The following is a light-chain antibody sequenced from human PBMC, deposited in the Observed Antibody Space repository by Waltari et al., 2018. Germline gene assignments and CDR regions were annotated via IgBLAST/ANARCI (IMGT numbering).Light chain of an antibody. CDR3: QQGYRFPYT. V-gene: IGKV1-39*01. Sequence: DIQMTQSPSSVSASVGDTVTLTCQASQDIDSNLNWYQQKPGEAPKFLMSRASSLQSGIPSRFSGGGSGTEFTLTIGSLQPEDFATYYCQQGYRFPYTFGQGTTLEI. CDR2: RAS. CDR1: QDIDSN. J-gene: IGKJ2*01.